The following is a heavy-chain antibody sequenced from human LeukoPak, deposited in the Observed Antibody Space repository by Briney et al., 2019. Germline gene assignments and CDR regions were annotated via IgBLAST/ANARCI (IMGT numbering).Heavy chain of an antibody. CDR1: GFTFSSYS. CDR2: ITSSSSYI. V-gene: IGHV3-21*01. D-gene: IGHD1-26*01. Sequence: GGSLRLSCAASGFTFSSYSMSWVRQAPGKGLEWVSSITSSSSYIYYADSVKGRFTISRDNAKNSLYLQMNSLRAEDTAVYYCARDPYSGAYYEGYYYYYMDVWGKGTTVTVSS. J-gene: IGHJ6*03. CDR3: ARDPYSGAYYEGYYYYYMDV.